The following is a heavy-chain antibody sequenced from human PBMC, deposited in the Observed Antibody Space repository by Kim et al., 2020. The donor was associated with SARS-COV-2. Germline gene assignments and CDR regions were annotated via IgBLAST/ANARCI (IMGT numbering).Heavy chain of an antibody. CDR2: INHSGST. CDR3: ARQAPYYYDSSGYYYAWFDP. V-gene: IGHV4-34*01. CDR1: GGSFSGYY. Sequence: SETLSLTCAVYGGSFSGYYWSWIRQPPGKGLEWIGEINHSGSTNYNPSLKSRVTISVDTSKNQFSLKLSSVTAADTAVYYCARQAPYYYDSSGYYYAWFDPWGQGTLVTVSS. J-gene: IGHJ5*02. D-gene: IGHD3-22*01.